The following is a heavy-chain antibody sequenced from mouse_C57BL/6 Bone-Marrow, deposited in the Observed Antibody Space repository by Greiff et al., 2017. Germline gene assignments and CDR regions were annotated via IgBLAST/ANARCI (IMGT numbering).Heavy chain of an antibody. D-gene: IGHD4-1*01. CDR3: ARGNWWYFDV. CDR1: GYTFTSYW. J-gene: IGHJ1*03. CDR2: IDPNSGGT. V-gene: IGHV1-72*01. Sequence: QVQLQQPGAELVKPGASVKLSCKASGYTFTSYWMHWVKQRPGRGLEWIGRIDPNSGGTKYNEKFKSKATLTVDKPSSTAYMKLSSLTSDDSAVYYCARGNWWYFDVWGTGTTVTVSS.